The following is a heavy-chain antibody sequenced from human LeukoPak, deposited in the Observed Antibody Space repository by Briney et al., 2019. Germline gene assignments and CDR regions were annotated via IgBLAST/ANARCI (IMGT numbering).Heavy chain of an antibody. CDR1: GYTFTSYL. D-gene: IGHD2-2*03. J-gene: IGHJ1*01. CDR3: ARNDHGYLQH. V-gene: IGHV1-46*01. CDR2: INPNGGGT. Sequence: ASVKVSCKASGYTFTSYLMDWVRQAPGQGLEWMGIINPNGGGTSYAQKFQGRVTMTRDTSTGTVNMELSNLRSEDTAVYYCARNDHGYLQHWGQGSLVTVSS.